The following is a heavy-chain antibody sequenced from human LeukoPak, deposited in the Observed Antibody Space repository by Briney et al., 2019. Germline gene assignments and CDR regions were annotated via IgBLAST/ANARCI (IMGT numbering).Heavy chain of an antibody. V-gene: IGHV1-18*01. CDR2: ISAYSGNT. D-gene: IGHD1-26*01. J-gene: IGHJ4*02. CDR1: GYSFTSYG. Sequence: ASVTVSCKASGYSFTSYGINWVRQAPGQGLEWMGWISAYSGNTKYAQNLQGRVTMTTVTSTSTAYMELRSLRSDDTAVYYCARGSGSYYSRFDYWGQGTLVSVSS. CDR3: ARGSGSYYSRFDY.